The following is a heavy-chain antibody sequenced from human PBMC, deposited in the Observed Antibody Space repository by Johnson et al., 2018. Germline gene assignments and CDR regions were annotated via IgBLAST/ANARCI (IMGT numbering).Heavy chain of an antibody. CDR1: GFTFSSYW. D-gene: IGHD2-15*01. V-gene: IGHV3-74*01. CDR2: INSDGSST. J-gene: IGHJ6*03. CDR3: ARGCSGGSCYLSYYYYYMDV. Sequence: VQLQESGGGLVQPGGSLRLSCAASGFTFSSYWMHWVSQAPGKGLVWVSRINSDGSSTSYADSVKGRVTISRDNAKKTLYLQMNSRRAEDTAVYYCARGCSGGSCYLSYYYYYMDVWGKGTTVTVSS.